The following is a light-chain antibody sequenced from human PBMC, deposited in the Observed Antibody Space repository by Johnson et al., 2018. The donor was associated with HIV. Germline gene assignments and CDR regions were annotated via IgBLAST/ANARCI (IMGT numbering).Light chain of an antibody. V-gene: IGLV1-51*02. CDR1: SSNIGNNY. CDR2: ENN. Sequence: QSVLTQPPSVSAAPGQKVTISCSGSSSNIGNNYVSWYQQLPGTAPKLLIYENNKRPSGIPDRFSGSKSGTSPTLGITGLQTGDEADYYCGTWDSSLSARVFGTGTKVTVL. J-gene: IGLJ1*01. CDR3: GTWDSSLSARV.